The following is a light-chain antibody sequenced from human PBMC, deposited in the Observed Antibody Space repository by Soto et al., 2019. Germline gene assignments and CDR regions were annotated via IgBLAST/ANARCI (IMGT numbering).Light chain of an antibody. V-gene: IGKV3-20*01. Sequence: ILLTQSPVTLALCTRERATLSCRASQSASSSLAWYQQKTGQAPRLLISGASSRATGIPDRFSGSGSETDFTLTISRLEPEDFALYYCQQYGGSPITFGQGTRLEI. CDR2: GAS. J-gene: IGKJ5*01. CDR1: QSASSS. CDR3: QQYGGSPIT.